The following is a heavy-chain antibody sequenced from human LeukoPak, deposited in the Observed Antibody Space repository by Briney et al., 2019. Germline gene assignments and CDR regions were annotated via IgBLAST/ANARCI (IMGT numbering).Heavy chain of an antibody. Sequence: GGSLRLSCAASGFTFSSYGMSWVRQAPGKGLEWVSAISGSGGSTYYADSVKGRFTISRDNSKNTLYLQMNSLRAEDTAVYYCAKENQPDYYDSSGYYIKGAFDIWGQGTMVTVSS. CDR2: ISGSGGST. CDR3: AKENQPDYYDSSGYYIKGAFDI. V-gene: IGHV3-23*01. D-gene: IGHD3-22*01. J-gene: IGHJ3*02. CDR1: GFTFSSYG.